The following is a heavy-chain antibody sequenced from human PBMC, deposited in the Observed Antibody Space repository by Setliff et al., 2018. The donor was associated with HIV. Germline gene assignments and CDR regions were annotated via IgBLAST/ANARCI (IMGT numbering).Heavy chain of an antibody. CDR1: GFTFTSSA. Sequence: SVKVSCKASGFTFTSSAVQWVRQARGQRLEWIGWIVVGSGNTNYAQKFQERVTITRDMSTSTAYMELSSRRSEDTAVYYCAADGTGGGYQQLVLPYYYYGMDVWGQGTTVTVSS. V-gene: IGHV1-58*01. J-gene: IGHJ6*02. CDR3: AADGTGGGYQQLVLPYYYYGMDV. D-gene: IGHD6-13*01. CDR2: IVVGSGNT.